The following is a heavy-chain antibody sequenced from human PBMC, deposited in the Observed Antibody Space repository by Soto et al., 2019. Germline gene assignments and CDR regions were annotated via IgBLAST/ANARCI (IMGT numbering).Heavy chain of an antibody. Sequence: PVGSLRLSCAASGFTFSSYGMHWVRQAPGKGLEWVAVISYDGSNKYYADSVKGRFTISRDNSKKTLYLQMNSLRAEDTAVYYCAKDSSAGLVTIWGVVPLYGMDVWGQGTTGTV. D-gene: IGHD3-3*01. J-gene: IGHJ6*02. CDR1: GFTFSSYG. CDR2: ISYDGSNK. V-gene: IGHV3-30*18. CDR3: AKDSSAGLVTIWGVVPLYGMDV.